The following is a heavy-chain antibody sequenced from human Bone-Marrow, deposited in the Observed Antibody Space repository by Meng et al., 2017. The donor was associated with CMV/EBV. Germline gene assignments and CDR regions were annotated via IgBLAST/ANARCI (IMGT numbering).Heavy chain of an antibody. Sequence: SETLSLTCSVSGVSVNSGSYYWNWIRQPPGRGLEWIGYIFYSGSTNYNPSLKGRVTISVDTSKNQFSLKLSSVTAADTAVYYCARVVIDCSSTSCYRSYGMDVWGQGTTVTVSS. J-gene: IGHJ6*02. CDR1: GVSVNSGSYY. V-gene: IGHV4-61*01. CDR3: ARVVIDCSSTSCYRSYGMDV. CDR2: IFYSGST. D-gene: IGHD2-2*02.